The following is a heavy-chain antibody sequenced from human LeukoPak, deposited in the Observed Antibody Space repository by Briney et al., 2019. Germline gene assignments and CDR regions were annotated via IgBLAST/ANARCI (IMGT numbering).Heavy chain of an antibody. V-gene: IGHV3-7*01. CDR2: IKQDGSEK. CDR3: ARDPTYGVVVAAALHYYYYMDV. Sequence: PEGSLRLSCAASGFTFSSYWMSWVRQAPGKGLEWVANIKQDGSEKYYVDSVKGRFTISRDNAKNSLYLQMNSLRAEDTAVYYCARDPTYGVVVAAALHYYYYMDVWGKGTTVTVSS. CDR1: GFTFSSYW. D-gene: IGHD2-15*01. J-gene: IGHJ6*03.